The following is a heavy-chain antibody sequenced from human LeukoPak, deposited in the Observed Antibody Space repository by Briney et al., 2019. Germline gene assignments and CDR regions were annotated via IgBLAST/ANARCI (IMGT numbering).Heavy chain of an antibody. J-gene: IGHJ4*02. CDR3: ARERITMVRGVIITTQTDDY. CDR2: IIPIFGTA. V-gene: IGHV1-69*05. D-gene: IGHD3-10*01. Sequence: SVKVSCKASGYTFTSYYMHWVRQAPGQGLEWMGGIIPIFGTANYAQKFQGRVTITTDESTSTAYMELSSLRSEDTAVYYCARERITMVRGVIITTQTDDYWGQGTLVTVSS. CDR1: GYTFTSYY.